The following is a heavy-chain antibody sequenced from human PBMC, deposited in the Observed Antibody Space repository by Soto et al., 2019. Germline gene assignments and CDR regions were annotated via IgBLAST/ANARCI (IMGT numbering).Heavy chain of an antibody. CDR2: IYYSGSI. V-gene: IGHV4-59*01. CDR1: GGSTSSYY. CDR3: ARCLFSYGARFDP. D-gene: IGHD1-26*01. J-gene: IGHJ5*02. Sequence: PSETLSLTCPVSGGSTSSYYLSWIRQPPGKGLEWIGYIYYSGSINYNPSLKSRVTISVDTSKNQFSLKLSSVTAADTAVYYCARCLFSYGARFDPWGQGTLVTVSS.